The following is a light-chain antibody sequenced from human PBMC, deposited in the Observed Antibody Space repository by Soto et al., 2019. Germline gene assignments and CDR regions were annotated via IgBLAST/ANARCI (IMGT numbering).Light chain of an antibody. CDR2: GAS. J-gene: IGKJ5*01. CDR1: QSVSNNY. V-gene: IGKV3-20*01. Sequence: EIVLTQSPGTLSLSPWEIATLSCRASQSVSNNYLAWYQQKPGQAPRLLIYGASNRATGIPDRFSGTGSETDFTLTISSLQPEDFATYYCQQSYNAPITFGQGTRLEIK. CDR3: QQSYNAPIT.